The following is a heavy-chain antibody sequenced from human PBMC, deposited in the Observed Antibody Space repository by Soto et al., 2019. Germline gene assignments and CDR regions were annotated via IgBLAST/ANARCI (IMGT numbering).Heavy chain of an antibody. J-gene: IGHJ4*02. V-gene: IGHV3-30*03. CDR1: DFDFSSYG. CDR3: ARDSGWPILNFDN. CDR2: SSYDGRET. Sequence: AVGSLRLSCADSDFDFSSYGIHWVRQAPGKGLEWVAASSYDGRETFYADSAKGRFTVSKEMSKNTAFLQMNALRHEDTAVYFCARDSGWPILNFDNWGQRTPVTVSS. D-gene: IGHD3-10*01.